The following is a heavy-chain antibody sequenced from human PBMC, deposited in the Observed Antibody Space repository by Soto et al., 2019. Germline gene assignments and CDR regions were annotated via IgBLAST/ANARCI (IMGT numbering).Heavy chain of an antibody. D-gene: IGHD2-15*01. V-gene: IGHV3-23*01. CDR3: AKGRSPGRSTNWFDP. CDR1: GFTFSSYA. Sequence: EVQLLESGGGLLQPGGSLRLSCAASGFTFSSYAMSWVRQAPGKGLEWVSAISGSGGSTYYADSVKGRFTISRDNSKNTLYLQMNSLRSEDTAVYYCAKGRSPGRSTNWFDPWGQATLVTVSS. CDR2: ISGSGGST. J-gene: IGHJ5*02.